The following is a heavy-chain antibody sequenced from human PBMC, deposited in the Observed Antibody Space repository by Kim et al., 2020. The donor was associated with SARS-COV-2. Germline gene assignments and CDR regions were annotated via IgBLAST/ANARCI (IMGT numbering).Heavy chain of an antibody. V-gene: IGHV3-7*05. Sequence: GGSLRLSCVGSGFSINDYWMNWIRQAPGKGLEWVASIRQDGGESLYANALRGRFTISRDNKKNSLYLDINSLTGDDSAVYYCAAGIGWQIDYWGQGTLVTVSS. J-gene: IGHJ4*02. D-gene: IGHD6-19*01. CDR1: GFSINDYW. CDR2: IRQDGGES. CDR3: AAGIGWQIDY.